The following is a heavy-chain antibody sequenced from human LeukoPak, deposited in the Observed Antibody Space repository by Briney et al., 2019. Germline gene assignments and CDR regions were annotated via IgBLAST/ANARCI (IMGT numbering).Heavy chain of an antibody. V-gene: IGHV4-59*08. CDR1: GASITSYS. CDR3: ARYGSGGRAFDL. J-gene: IGHJ3*01. Sequence: SDPQSPTRTVSGASITSYSWRWLRQPPGKGLEWIGYFYSSGGPNYNPYLKIRVNFSVDTAKNQCSLNLSSVTAAYTAVYNCARYGSGGRAFDLWGQGTMVTVSS. D-gene: IGHD1-26*01. CDR2: FYSSGGP.